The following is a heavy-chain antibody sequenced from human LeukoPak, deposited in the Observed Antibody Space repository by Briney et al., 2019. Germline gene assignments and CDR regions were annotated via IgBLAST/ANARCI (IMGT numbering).Heavy chain of an antibody. J-gene: IGHJ4*02. D-gene: IGHD3-22*01. CDR3: ARGGSPYYYDSSGYPN. V-gene: IGHV1-8*01. CDR1: GYTFTSYD. CDR2: MNPNSGNT. Sequence: GASVKVSCKASGYTFTSYDINWVRQATGQGLEWMGWMNPNSGNTGYAQKFQGRVTMTRNTSISTAYMGLSSLRSEDTAVYYCARGGSPYYYDSSGYPNWGQGTLVTVSS.